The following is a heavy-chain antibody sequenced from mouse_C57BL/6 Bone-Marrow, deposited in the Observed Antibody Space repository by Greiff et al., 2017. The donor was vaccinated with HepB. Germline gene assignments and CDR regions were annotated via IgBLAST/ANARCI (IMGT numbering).Heavy chain of an antibody. CDR2: IRNKANGYTT. CDR1: GFTFTDYY. J-gene: IGHJ4*01. V-gene: IGHV7-3*01. Sequence: EVMLVESGGGLVQPGGSLSLSCAASGFTFTDYYMSWVRQPPGKALEWLGFIRNKANGYTTEYSASVKGRFTISRDNSQSILYLQMNALRAEDSATYCCARPSSGAMDYWGQGTSVTVSS. CDR3: ARPSSGAMDY. D-gene: IGHD3-1*01.